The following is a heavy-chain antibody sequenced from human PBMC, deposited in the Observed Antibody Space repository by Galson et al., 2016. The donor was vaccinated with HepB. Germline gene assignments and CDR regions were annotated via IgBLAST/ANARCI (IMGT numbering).Heavy chain of an antibody. CDR2: FDPEDGET. CDR1: GYTLTELS. J-gene: IGHJ6*02. Sequence: SVKVSCKVSGYTLTELSMHWVRQAPGKGLEWMGGFDPEDGETFYAQRFQGRVTMTEDTSTDTAYMELSSLSSEDTAIYYFVTTYIRTPGYYYGMDVWGQGTTVAVSS. CDR3: VTTYIRTPGYYYGMDV. D-gene: IGHD2-2*03. V-gene: IGHV1-24*01.